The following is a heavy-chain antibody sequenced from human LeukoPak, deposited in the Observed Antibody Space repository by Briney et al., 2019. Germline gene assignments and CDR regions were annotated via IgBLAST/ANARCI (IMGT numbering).Heavy chain of an antibody. CDR2: IYYSGST. D-gene: IGHD1/OR15-1a*01. Sequence: PSETLSLTCTVSGGSISSSSYYWGWIHQPPGKGLEWIGSIYYSGSTYYNPSLKSRVTISVDTSKNQFSLKLSSVTAADTAVYYCARQTTGPIDYWGQGTLVTVSS. CDR1: GGSISSSSYY. CDR3: ARQTTGPIDY. V-gene: IGHV4-39*01. J-gene: IGHJ4*02.